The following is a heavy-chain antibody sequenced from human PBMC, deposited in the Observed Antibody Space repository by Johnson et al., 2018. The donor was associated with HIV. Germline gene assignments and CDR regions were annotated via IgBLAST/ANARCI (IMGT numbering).Heavy chain of an antibody. CDR1: GFTFSTYG. D-gene: IGHD1/OR15-1a*01. CDR3: ARWGGSWWGTEIDTLDI. J-gene: IGHJ3*02. V-gene: IGHV3-30*03. CDR2: ISYDGSSK. Sequence: QVLLVESGGGVVQPGRSLRLSCAASGFTFSTYGMHWVRQAPGKGLEWVAVISYDGSSKYYADSVKGRFTISRDNSKNTLYLQMKSLRTEDTAVYYCARWGGSWWGTEIDTLDIWGQGTMVTVSS.